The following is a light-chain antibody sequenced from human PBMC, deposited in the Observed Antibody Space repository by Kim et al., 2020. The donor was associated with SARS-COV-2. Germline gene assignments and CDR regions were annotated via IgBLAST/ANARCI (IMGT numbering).Light chain of an antibody. CDR1: QSVSSSY. Sequence: SPGERATLSCRASQSVSSSYLAWYQQKPGQAPRLLIYGASSRATGIPDRFSGSGSGTDVTLTNSRLWPEDIAVYYCQQYGKKPWTIGQGTKVDIK. J-gene: IGKJ1*01. CDR3: QQYGKKPWT. V-gene: IGKV3-20*01. CDR2: GAS.